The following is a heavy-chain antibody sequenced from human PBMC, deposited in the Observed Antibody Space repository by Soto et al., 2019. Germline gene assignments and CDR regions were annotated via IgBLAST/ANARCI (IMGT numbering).Heavy chain of an antibody. CDR3: AKQENS. CDR2: IFRNGET. J-gene: IGHJ1*01. CDR1: GDSLTTSTQY. V-gene: IGHV4-39*01. D-gene: IGHD1-7*01. Sequence: QLQESGPGLVKPSETLSLTCTVSGDSLTTSTQYWAWIRQPPGKGLEWIGAIFRNGETYYNPSFKSRVSMSVDPSKNQFSLKLDSVTAADTAVYFCAKQENSWGQGTLITVSS.